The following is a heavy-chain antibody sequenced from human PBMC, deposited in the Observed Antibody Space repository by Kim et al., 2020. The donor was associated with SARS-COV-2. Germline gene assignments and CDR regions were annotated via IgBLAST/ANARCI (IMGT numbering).Heavy chain of an antibody. Sequence: SETLSLTCTVSGGSISSSSYYWGWIRQPPGKGLEWIGSIYYSGSTYYNPSLKSRVTISVDTSKNQFSLKLSSVTAADTAVYYCARQCGLKAAAGIHSPFDYWGQGTLVTVSS. CDR2: IYYSGST. D-gene: IGHD6-13*01. J-gene: IGHJ4*02. CDR1: GGSISSSSYY. V-gene: IGHV4-39*01. CDR3: ARQCGLKAAAGIHSPFDY.